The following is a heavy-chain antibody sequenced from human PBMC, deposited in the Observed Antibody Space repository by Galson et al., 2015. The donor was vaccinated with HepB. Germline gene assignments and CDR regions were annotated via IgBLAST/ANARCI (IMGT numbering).Heavy chain of an antibody. D-gene: IGHD1-26*01. Sequence: SLRLSCAASGFTFNNYAMSWVHQAPAKGLEWVSTISASGGNTYYVDSVKGRFTISRDNSKNTLYLQMNSLRAEDTALYFCAYIVGPFYCYCGMDVWGQGPAVTVSS. CDR2: ISASGGNT. J-gene: IGHJ6*02. CDR1: GFTFNNYA. V-gene: IGHV3-23*01. CDR3: AYIVGPFYCYCGMDV.